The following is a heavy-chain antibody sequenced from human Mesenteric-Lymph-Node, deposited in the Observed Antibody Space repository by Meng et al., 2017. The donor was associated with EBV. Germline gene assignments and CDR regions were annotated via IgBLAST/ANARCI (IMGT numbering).Heavy chain of an antibody. D-gene: IGHD6-19*01. CDR2: ISHSEST. CDR3: AASSGWWRLDY. V-gene: IGHV4-4*02. CDR1: SVACSSCHW. J-gene: IGHJ4*02. Sequence: VQRRYPAPPLVIRSGPWYVTCAVYSVACSSCHWWSCVRQPPGKGLEWIGEISHSESTNYNPSLKSRVTISLDKSENQFSLRLTSVTAADTAMYYCAASSGWWRLDYWGQGILVTVSS.